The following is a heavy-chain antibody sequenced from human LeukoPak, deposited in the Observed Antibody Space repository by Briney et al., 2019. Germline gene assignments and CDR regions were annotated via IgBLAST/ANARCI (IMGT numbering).Heavy chain of an antibody. CDR2: ISSSSSHI. J-gene: IGHJ4*02. CDR3: ARGRGLPGPLDY. CDR1: GFTFSSYS. Sequence: GSLRLSCAASGFTFSSYSMNWVRQAPGKGLEWVSSISSSSSHIYYADSVKGRFTISRDNAKNSLYLQMYSLRAEDTAVYYCARGRGLPGPLDYWGQGTLVTVSS. V-gene: IGHV3-21*01. D-gene: IGHD3-10*01.